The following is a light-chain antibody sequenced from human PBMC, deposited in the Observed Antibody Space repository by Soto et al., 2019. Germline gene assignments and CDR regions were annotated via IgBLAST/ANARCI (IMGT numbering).Light chain of an antibody. CDR2: SAT. CDR1: EDVRHD. J-gene: IGKJ1*01. CDR3: LQANNYPWT. V-gene: IGKV1-6*01. Sequence: AIQVTQSPSSLSASVGDRVTITCRTIEDVRHDLAWFQQRPGKAPNLLIYSATRLQSGVPSRFSGSGSGTDFTLIISSLQPEDFATYYCLQANNYPWTFGLGTKVDI.